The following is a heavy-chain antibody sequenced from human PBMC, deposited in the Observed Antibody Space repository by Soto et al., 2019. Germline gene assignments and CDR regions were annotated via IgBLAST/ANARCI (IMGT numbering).Heavy chain of an antibody. D-gene: IGHD6-13*01. CDR3: AREMPSTAAAYFYYGLNV. CDR2: IIPFLGTA. Sequence: QVQLMQSGAEVKKPGSSVKVSCKPLGGTFNSYVLNWVRQAPGQGLEWMGGIIPFLGTADYAQKFQGRVTITADEPTSTAYMELSSLRSEDTAVYFCAREMPSTAAAYFYYGLNVWGQGTSVTVSS. V-gene: IGHV1-69*01. CDR1: GGTFNSYV. J-gene: IGHJ6*02.